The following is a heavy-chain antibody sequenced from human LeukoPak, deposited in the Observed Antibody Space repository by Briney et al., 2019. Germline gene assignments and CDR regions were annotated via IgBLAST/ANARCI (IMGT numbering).Heavy chain of an antibody. CDR1: AYSFTSYW. Sequence: GESLKISFKGSAYSFTSYWISWVRQMPGKGLEWMGTIDPTDSYTNYSPSFQGHVTISADKSISTAYLQWSSLKASDTAIYYCATGVVVTAIAIDYWGQGTLVTVSS. CDR3: ATGVVVTAIAIDY. D-gene: IGHD2-21*02. V-gene: IGHV5-10-1*01. CDR2: IDPTDSYT. J-gene: IGHJ4*02.